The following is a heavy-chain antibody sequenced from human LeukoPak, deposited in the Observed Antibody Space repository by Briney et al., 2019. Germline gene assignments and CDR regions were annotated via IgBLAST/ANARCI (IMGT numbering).Heavy chain of an antibody. V-gene: IGHV3-33*06. Sequence: PGRSLRRSCAACGFTFSSYGMHWVRQAPGKGLEWVAVIWYDGSNKYYADSVKGRFTISRDNSKNTLYLQMNSLRAEDTAVYYCAKGKWELWRYFDYWGQGTLVTVSS. CDR2: IWYDGSNK. J-gene: IGHJ4*02. CDR1: GFTFSSYG. D-gene: IGHD1-26*01. CDR3: AKGKWELWRYFDY.